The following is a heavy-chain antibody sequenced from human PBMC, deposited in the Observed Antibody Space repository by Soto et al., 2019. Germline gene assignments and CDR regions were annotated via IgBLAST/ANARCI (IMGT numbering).Heavy chain of an antibody. J-gene: IGHJ6*02. D-gene: IGHD3-22*01. Sequence: ASVKVSCKASGGTFSSYAISWVRQAPGHGLEWMGGIIPIFGTANYAQKFQGRVTITADGSTSTAYMELSSLRSEDTAVYYCASMGDSSGYYYMSYGMDVWGQGTTVTVSS. CDR3: ASMGDSSGYYYMSYGMDV. CDR2: IIPIFGTA. CDR1: GGTFSSYA. V-gene: IGHV1-69*13.